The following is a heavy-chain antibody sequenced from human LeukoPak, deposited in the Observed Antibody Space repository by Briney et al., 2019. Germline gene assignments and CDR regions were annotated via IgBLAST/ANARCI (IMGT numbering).Heavy chain of an antibody. CDR3: ARGGIWPPSFDY. V-gene: IGHV3-66*01. D-gene: IGHD2/OR15-2a*01. J-gene: IGHJ4*02. CDR2: IYTDGST. CDR1: GFTVSSNY. Sequence: PGGSLRLSCAASGFTVSSNYMSWVRQAPGRGLECVSVIYTDGSTYYTDSVKGRFTISRDNSQNTVYLQLNTLRAEDTAVYYCARGGIWPPSFDYCGQGTLVTVSS.